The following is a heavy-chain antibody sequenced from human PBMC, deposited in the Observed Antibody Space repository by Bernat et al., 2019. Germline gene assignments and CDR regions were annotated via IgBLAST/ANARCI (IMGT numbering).Heavy chain of an antibody. V-gene: IGHV3-15*01. D-gene: IGHD3-22*01. CDR3: TTQSPPYYYDSSGYYFTY. CDR1: GFTFSNAW. CDR2: IKSKTDGGTT. J-gene: IGHJ4*02. Sequence: EVQLVESGGGLVKPGGSLRLSCAASGFTFSNAWMSWVRQAPGKGLEWVGRIKSKTDGGTTDYAAPVKGRFTISRDDSKNTLYLQMNSLKTEDTAVYYCTTQSPPYYYDSSGYYFTYWGQGALVTVSS.